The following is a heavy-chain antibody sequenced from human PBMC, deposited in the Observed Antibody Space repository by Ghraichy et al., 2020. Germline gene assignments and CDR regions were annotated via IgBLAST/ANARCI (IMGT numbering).Heavy chain of an antibody. CDR1: GGSISSSSYY. Sequence: SETLSLTCTVSGGSISSSSYYWGWIRQPPGKGLEWIGSIYYSGSTYYNPSLKSRVTISVDTSKNQFSLKLSSVTAADTAVYYCARVGDRYDFWSGYYSGAVGSPLDYWGQGTLVTVSS. CDR3: ARVGDRYDFWSGYYSGAVGSPLDY. CDR2: IYYSGST. D-gene: IGHD3-3*01. J-gene: IGHJ4*02. V-gene: IGHV4-39*07.